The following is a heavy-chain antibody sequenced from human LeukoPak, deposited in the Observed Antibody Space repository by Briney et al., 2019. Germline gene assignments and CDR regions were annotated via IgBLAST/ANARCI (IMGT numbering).Heavy chain of an antibody. J-gene: IGHJ3*02. CDR2: ISSSGSTI. CDR1: GFTFSDYY. Sequence: KPGGSLRLSCAASGFTFSDYYMSWIRQAPGKGLEWVSYISSSGSTIYYADSVKGRFTISRDNAKNSLYLQMNSLRAEDTAVYYCAREEEASPDAFDIWGQGTMVTVSS. V-gene: IGHV3-11*01. CDR3: AREEEASPDAFDI.